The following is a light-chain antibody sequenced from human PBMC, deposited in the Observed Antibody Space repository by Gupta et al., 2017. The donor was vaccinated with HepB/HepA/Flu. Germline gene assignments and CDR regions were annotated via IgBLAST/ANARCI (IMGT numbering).Light chain of an antibody. CDR2: GVS. CDR1: QSVSSN. CDR3: QHYNNWPPWT. V-gene: IGKV3-15*01. Sequence: EIVMTQSPATLSVSPGERATISCRASQSVSSNLAWYQQKSGQAPRLLIYGVSTRATGVPARFSGSGSGTEFTLTISSRQSEDFAVYYCQHYNNWPPWTFGQGTKVEIK. J-gene: IGKJ1*01.